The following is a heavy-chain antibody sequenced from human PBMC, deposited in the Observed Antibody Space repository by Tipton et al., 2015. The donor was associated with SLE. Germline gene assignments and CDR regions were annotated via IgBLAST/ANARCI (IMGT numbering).Heavy chain of an antibody. Sequence: TLSLTCTVSGGSISSHYWTWIRQPPGKGLEWIGYFYYSGGTSYNPSLKSRVTISLDTSKSQFSLKLRSVTAADTAVYYCASREVSSYYYYMDVWGKGTTVTVSS. CDR1: GGSISSHY. CDR2: FYYSGGT. V-gene: IGHV4-59*11. CDR3: ASREVSSYYYYMDV. J-gene: IGHJ6*03. D-gene: IGHD2-2*01.